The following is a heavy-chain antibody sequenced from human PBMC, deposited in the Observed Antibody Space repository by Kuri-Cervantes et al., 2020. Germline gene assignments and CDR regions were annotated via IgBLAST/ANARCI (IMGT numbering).Heavy chain of an antibody. J-gene: IGHJ6*02. CDR2: IYTCGST. CDR3: ARDTLGV. CDR1: GFTVSSNY. Sequence: LSLTCAASGFTVSSNYMSWVRQAPGKGLEWVSVIYTCGSTYYADSVKGRFTISRDNSKNTLYLQMNSLRAEDTAVYYCARDTLGVWGQGTTVTVSS. V-gene: IGHV3-66*03.